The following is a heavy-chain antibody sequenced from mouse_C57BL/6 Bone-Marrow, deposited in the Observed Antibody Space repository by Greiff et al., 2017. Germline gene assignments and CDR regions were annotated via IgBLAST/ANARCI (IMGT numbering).Heavy chain of an antibody. CDR3: AISPPVYSYYAMDY. D-gene: IGHD1-1*01. Sequence: VQLKQSGPELVKPGASVKIPCKASGYTFTDYNMDWVKQSHGKSLEWIGDINPNNGGTIYNQKFKGKATLTVDKSSSTAYMELRSLTSEDTTVYYCAISPPVYSYYAMDYWGQGTSVTVSS. CDR1: GYTFTDYN. CDR2: INPNNGGT. V-gene: IGHV1-18*01. J-gene: IGHJ4*01.